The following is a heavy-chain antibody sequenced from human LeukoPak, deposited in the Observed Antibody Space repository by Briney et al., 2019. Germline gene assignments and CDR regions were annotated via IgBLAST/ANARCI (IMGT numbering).Heavy chain of an antibody. CDR2: ISGSGGST. CDR3: AKEGGCSSTSCHSPNDY. Sequence: GGSLRHSCAASGFTFSSYAMSWVRQAPGKGLEWVSAISGSGGSTYYADSVKGRFTISRDNSKNTLYLQMNSLRAEDTAVYYCAKEGGCSSTSCHSPNDYWGQGTLVTVSS. V-gene: IGHV3-23*01. J-gene: IGHJ4*02. D-gene: IGHD2-2*01. CDR1: GFTFSSYA.